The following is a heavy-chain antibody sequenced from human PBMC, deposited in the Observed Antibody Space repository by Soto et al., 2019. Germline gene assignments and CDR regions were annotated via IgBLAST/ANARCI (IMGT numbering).Heavy chain of an antibody. Sequence: SETLSLTCTVSGGSISSGGYYWSWIRQHPGKGLEWIGYIYYSGSTYYNPSLKSRVTISVDTSKNQFSLKLSSVTAADTAVYYCARGSGIRYCSSTSCYGGANWFDPWGQGTLVTVSS. V-gene: IGHV4-31*03. CDR1: GGSISSGGYY. CDR3: ARGSGIRYCSSTSCYGGANWFDP. D-gene: IGHD2-2*01. J-gene: IGHJ5*02. CDR2: IYYSGST.